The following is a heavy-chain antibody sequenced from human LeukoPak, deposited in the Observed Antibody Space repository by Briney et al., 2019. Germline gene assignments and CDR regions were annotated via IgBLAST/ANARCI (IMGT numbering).Heavy chain of an antibody. V-gene: IGHV3-21*01. Sequence: PGGSLRLSCAASGFTFSSYNMNWVRQAPGKGLEWVSSISSSGSYTYYADSVKGRFTISRDNAKNSLYLQMNSLRAEDTAVYYCARDWTRYCSGGSCYSSYGMDVWGQGTTVTVSS. CDR2: ISSSGSYT. CDR3: ARDWTRYCSGGSCYSSYGMDV. D-gene: IGHD2-15*01. CDR1: GFTFSSYN. J-gene: IGHJ6*02.